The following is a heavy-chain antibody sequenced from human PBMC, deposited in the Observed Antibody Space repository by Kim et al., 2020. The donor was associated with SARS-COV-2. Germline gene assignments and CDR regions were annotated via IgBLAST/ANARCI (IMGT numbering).Heavy chain of an antibody. D-gene: IGHD6-19*01. CDR1: GFTFSSYS. V-gene: IGHV3-21*01. J-gene: IGHJ5*02. CDR3: ATQGSSGWYFGWFDP. CDR2: ISSSSSYI. Sequence: GGSLRLSCAASGFTFSSYSMNWVRQAPGKGLEWVSSISSSSSYIYYADSVKGRFTISRDNAKNSLYLQMNSLRAEDTAVYYCATQGSSGWYFGWFDPWGQGTLVTVSS.